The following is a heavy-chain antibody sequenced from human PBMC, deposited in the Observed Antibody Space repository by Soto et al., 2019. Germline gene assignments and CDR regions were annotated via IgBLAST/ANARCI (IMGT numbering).Heavy chain of an antibody. J-gene: IGHJ4*02. CDR3: ARALRTLSPSQFSVTTMDN. V-gene: IGHV1-18*01. CDR1: GYTFFSYG. CDR2: ISPYNGET. Sequence: QVQLVQSGAEVKKAGASVKVSCKASGYTFFSYGISWVRQAPGQGLEWMGWISPYNGETNYALNLQGRVSMTTDTSTSTAYMELRSLKSDDTAVYYCARALRTLSPSQFSVTTMDNWGQGTLVTVSS. D-gene: IGHD3-22*01.